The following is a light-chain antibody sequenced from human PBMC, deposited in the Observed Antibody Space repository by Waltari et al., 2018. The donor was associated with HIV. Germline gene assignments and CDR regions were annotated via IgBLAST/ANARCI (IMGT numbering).Light chain of an antibody. Sequence: EIVMTQSPATLSVSPGERATLSCRASQSVRSNLPWYQQKPGQAPRLLNYGASTRATGIPLRFSGSGSGTDFSLTISSLQSKDFAIDYCQQYNNWPPYTFGQGTKLEIK. V-gene: IGKV3-15*01. CDR2: GAS. CDR3: QQYNNWPPYT. J-gene: IGKJ2*01. CDR1: QSVRSN.